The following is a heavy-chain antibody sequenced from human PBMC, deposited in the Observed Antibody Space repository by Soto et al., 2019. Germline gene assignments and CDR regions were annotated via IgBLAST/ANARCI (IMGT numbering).Heavy chain of an antibody. CDR1: GSTFSSYA. V-gene: IGHV3-30-3*01. CDR3: ARGLHGGFFCSGYWLNYYGMDV. CDR2: ISYDGSNK. D-gene: IGHD3-3*01. J-gene: IGHJ6*02. Sequence: GGSLRLSCAASGSTFSSYAMHWVRQAPGKGLEWVAVISYDGSNKYYADSVKGRFTIPRDNSKNTLYLQMNSLRAEDTAVYYCARGLHGGFFCSGYWLNYYGMDVWGQGTTVTVSS.